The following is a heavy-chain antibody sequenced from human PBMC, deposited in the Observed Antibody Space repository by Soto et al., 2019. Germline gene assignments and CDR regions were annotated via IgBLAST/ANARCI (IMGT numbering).Heavy chain of an antibody. CDR3: AKDYEAVAGSLDF. Sequence: EVQLLESGGDLVQPGGSLRLACAASGFTFTTYAMGWVRQAPGKGLEWVSSICRDVGTTNYPDSVKGRFTISRDNSKNTLYLQMNSMRAEDTGVYYCAKDYEAVAGSLDFWGQGSLVTVS. D-gene: IGHD6-19*01. CDR1: GFTFTTYA. CDR2: ICRDVGTT. V-gene: IGHV3-23*01. J-gene: IGHJ4*02.